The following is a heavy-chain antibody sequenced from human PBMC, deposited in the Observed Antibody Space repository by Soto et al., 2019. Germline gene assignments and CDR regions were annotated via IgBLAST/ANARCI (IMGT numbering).Heavy chain of an antibody. J-gene: IGHJ5*02. CDR3: AKDLSRGLRNNWNSVGTYNWFDP. CDR2: ISYDGSNK. D-gene: IGHD1-7*01. Sequence: GGSLRLSCAASGCTFSSYGMNWVRQAPGKGLEWVAVISYDGSNKYYADSVKGRFTISRDNSKNTLYLQMNSLRAEDTAVYYCAKDLSRGLRNNWNSVGTYNWFDPWGQGTLVTVSS. CDR1: GCTFSSYG. V-gene: IGHV3-30*18.